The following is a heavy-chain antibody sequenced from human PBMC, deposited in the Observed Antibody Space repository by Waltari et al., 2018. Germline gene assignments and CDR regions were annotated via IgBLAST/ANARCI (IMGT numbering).Heavy chain of an antibody. D-gene: IGHD6-19*01. CDR3: ASGWVFDY. V-gene: IGHV3-48*03. Sequence: EVQLVESGGGLVQPGGSLRLTCAASGLTFNTYEMNWVRQAPGEGLGWVAHISSGGSATYYADSVKGRFTISRDNAKRSLYLQMTSLSPEDTGVYYCASGWVFDYFGQGTLVTVSS. J-gene: IGHJ4*02. CDR2: ISSGGSAT. CDR1: GLTFNTYE.